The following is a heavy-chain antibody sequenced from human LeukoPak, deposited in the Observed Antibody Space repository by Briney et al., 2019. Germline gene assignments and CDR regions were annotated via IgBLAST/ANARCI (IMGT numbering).Heavy chain of an antibody. CDR2: INHSGST. V-gene: IGHV4-34*01. D-gene: IGHD3-3*01. Sequence: SETLSLTCAVYGGSFSGYYWSWIRQPPGKGLEWIGEINHSGSTNYNPSLKSRVTISVDTSKNQFSLKLSSVTAADTAVYYCARGLRYYDFWSGYYRTSNFDYWGQGTLVTVSS. J-gene: IGHJ4*02. CDR1: GGSFSGYY. CDR3: ARGLRYYDFWSGYYRTSNFDY.